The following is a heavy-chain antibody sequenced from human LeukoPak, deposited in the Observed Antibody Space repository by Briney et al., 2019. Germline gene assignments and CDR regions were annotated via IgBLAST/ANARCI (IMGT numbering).Heavy chain of an antibody. D-gene: IGHD2-15*01. J-gene: IGHJ3*02. CDR1: GGSISSYY. CDR2: IYYSGST. Sequence: PSETLSLTCTVSGGSISSYYWSWIRQPPGKGLEWIGYIYYSGSTNYNPSLKSRVTISVDTSKNQFSLKLSSVTAADTAVYYCAREVVAYAFDIWGQGTMVTVSS. V-gene: IGHV4-59*01. CDR3: AREVVAYAFDI.